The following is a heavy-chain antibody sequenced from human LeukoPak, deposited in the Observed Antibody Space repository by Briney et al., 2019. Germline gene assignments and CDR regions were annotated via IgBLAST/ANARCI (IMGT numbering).Heavy chain of an antibody. CDR2: INHSGST. D-gene: IGHD2-2*01. Sequence: SETLSLTCAVYGGSFSGYYWSWIRQPPGKGLEWIGEINHSGSTNYNPSLKSRVTISVDTSKNQFSLKLSSVTAADTAVYYCARTVVVPAAQSTYWDWYFDLWGRGTLVTVSS. CDR3: ARTVVVPAAQSTYWDWYFDL. CDR1: GGSFSGYY. J-gene: IGHJ2*01. V-gene: IGHV4-34*01.